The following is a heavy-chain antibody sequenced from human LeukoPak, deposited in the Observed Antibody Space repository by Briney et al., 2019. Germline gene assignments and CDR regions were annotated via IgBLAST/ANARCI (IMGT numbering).Heavy chain of an antibody. D-gene: IGHD1-26*01. J-gene: IGHJ4*02. Sequence: PGGSLRLSCAASGFTFSSFSMTRVRQAPGKGLEWVSSISSSSSYIYYADSVKGRFAISRDNAKNSLYLQMNSLRAEDTAVYYCARDMSSGSFSDYWGQGTLVTVSS. CDR3: ARDMSSGSFSDY. CDR2: ISSSSSYI. CDR1: GFTFSSFS. V-gene: IGHV3-21*01.